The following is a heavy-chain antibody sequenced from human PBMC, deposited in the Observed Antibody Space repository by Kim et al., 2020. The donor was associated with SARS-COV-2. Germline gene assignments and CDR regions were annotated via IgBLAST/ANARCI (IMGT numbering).Heavy chain of an antibody. J-gene: IGHJ4*02. CDR2: ISYDGSNK. D-gene: IGHD6-6*01. V-gene: IGHV3-30*18. Sequence: GGSLRLSCAASGFTFSSYGMHWVRQAPGKGLEWVAVISYDGSNKYYADSVKGRFTISRDNSKNTLYLQMNSLRAEDTAVYYCAKDGAKGAAASPTSGHFDYWGQGTLVTVSS. CDR3: AKDGAKGAAASPTSGHFDY. CDR1: GFTFSSYG.